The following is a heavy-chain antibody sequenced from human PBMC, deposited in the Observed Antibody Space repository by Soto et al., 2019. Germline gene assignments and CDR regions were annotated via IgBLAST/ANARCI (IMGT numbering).Heavy chain of an antibody. D-gene: IGHD3-16*02. CDR2: ISHSGTS. CDR3: ARVVLPRPRGAFDA. CDR1: GGSISSSHW. J-gene: IGHJ3*01. Sequence: QVQLQESGPGLVKPSGTLSLTCAVSGGSISSSHWWTWVRQSPGKGLEYIGEISHSGTSNSNPSLKSRVTLSVDKSKNHFSLTLTSVTAADTAVYYCARVVLPRPRGAFDAWGQGTLVIVSS. V-gene: IGHV4-4*02.